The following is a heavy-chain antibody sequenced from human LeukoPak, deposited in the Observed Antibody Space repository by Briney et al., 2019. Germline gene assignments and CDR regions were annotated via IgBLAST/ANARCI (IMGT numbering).Heavy chain of an antibody. CDR2: INPNSGGT. Sequence: GASVKVSCKASGYTFTGYYMHWVRQAPGQGLEWMGWINPNSGGTNYAQKFQGRVTMTRDTSISTAYMELSRLRSDDAAVYYCARVPLWELLSMDVWGKGTTVTVSS. D-gene: IGHD1-26*01. V-gene: IGHV1-2*02. J-gene: IGHJ6*03. CDR3: ARVPLWELLSMDV. CDR1: GYTFTGYY.